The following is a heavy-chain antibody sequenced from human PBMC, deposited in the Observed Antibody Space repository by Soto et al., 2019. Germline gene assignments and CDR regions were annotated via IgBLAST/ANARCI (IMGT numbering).Heavy chain of an antibody. Sequence: ESLKISCAASGFTFSNAWMHWVPQAPGKGMEYVSAITSNGGSTYYANPVKGRFTISRDNSKNTLSLQMGSLRAEDMAVYYCARADSGGDYHYWGQGILVTVSS. V-gene: IGHV3-64*01. CDR3: ARADSGGDYHY. J-gene: IGHJ4*02. CDR1: GFTFSNAW. CDR2: ITSNGGST. D-gene: IGHD2-21*02.